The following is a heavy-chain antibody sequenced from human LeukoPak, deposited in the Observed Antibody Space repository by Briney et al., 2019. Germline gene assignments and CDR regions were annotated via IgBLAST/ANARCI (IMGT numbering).Heavy chain of an antibody. CDR3: ARDDRSSSGGYNTEHQQLMYFQE. Sequence: PGGSLRLSCVASGSPFSDYWMSWVRQAPGKGLEWVANIKEDGSEKNYVDSVKGRFTISRDNAKNSLYLQMNSLRTEDTAVYYCARDDRSSSGGYNTEHQQLMYFQEWGQGTLVTVSS. CDR1: GSPFSDYW. CDR2: IKEDGSEK. V-gene: IGHV3-7*01. J-gene: IGHJ1*01. D-gene: IGHD6-19*01.